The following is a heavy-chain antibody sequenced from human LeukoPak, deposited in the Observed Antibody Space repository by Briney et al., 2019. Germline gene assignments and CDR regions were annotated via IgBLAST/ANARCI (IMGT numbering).Heavy chain of an antibody. V-gene: IGHV3-20*04. Sequence: GGSLRLSCAASGFTFDDYGMSWVRQAPGKGLEWVSDINWNGGSTGYADSVKGRFTISRDNSKNTLYLQMNSLRAEDTAVYYCAKDRWECSSTSCPFKGYYYMDVWGKGTTVTVSS. CDR2: INWNGGST. J-gene: IGHJ6*03. CDR3: AKDRWECSSTSCPFKGYYYMDV. CDR1: GFTFDDYG. D-gene: IGHD2-2*01.